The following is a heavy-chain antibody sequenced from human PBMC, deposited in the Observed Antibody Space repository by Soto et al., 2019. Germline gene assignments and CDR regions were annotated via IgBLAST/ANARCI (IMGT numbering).Heavy chain of an antibody. CDR1: GFTFSSYA. Sequence: GGSLRLSCAASGFTFSSYAMHWVRQAPGKGLEWVAVISYDGSNKYYADSVKGRFTISRDNSKNTLYLQMNSLRAEDTAVYYCARARGYSSSWYVFGPGIWGQGTMVTVSS. CDR2: ISYDGSNK. CDR3: ARARGYSSSWYVFGPGI. J-gene: IGHJ3*02. D-gene: IGHD6-13*01. V-gene: IGHV3-30-3*01.